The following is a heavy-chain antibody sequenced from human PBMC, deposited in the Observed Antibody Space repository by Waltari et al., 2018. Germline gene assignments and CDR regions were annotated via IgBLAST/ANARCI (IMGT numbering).Heavy chain of an antibody. D-gene: IGHD1-26*01. CDR1: GGTFSSYG. J-gene: IGHJ3*01. V-gene: IGHV1-69*12. Sequence: QVQLVQSGAEVKKPGSSVNVSCKASGGTFSSYGITWVRQAPGHGLEWMGGIIPVFGTSSSAQKFRGRVKMTADESSNTAYMALECLTSDDTAVYYCARVRSFATLGDALDVWGQGTMVSVSS. CDR3: ARVRSFATLGDALDV. CDR2: IIPVFGTS.